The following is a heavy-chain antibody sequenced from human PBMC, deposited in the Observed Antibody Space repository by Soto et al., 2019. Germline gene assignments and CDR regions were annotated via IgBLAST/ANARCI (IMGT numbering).Heavy chain of an antibody. CDR3: AHSHFEILTGPFDS. CDR2: VYLHDDK. V-gene: IGHV2-5*01. D-gene: IGHD3-9*01. J-gene: IGHJ5*01. CDR1: GFSLTNTGVT. Sequence: QITLKESGPSLVKPTQTLTLTCTFSGFSLTNTGVTVCWLRQPPGKALEWLALVYLHDDKRYNPSLRNRLTIAKDTSKNRVVLTLANVGPVDTATYYCAHSHFEILTGPFDSWGRGTLVTVSS.